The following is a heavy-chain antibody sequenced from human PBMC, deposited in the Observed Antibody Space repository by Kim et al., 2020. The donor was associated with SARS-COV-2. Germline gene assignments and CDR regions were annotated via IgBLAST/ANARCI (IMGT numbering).Heavy chain of an antibody. CDR1: GGSISSGGYY. CDR2: IYYSGST. D-gene: IGHD1-26*01. Sequence: SETLSLTCTVSGGSISSGGYYWSWIRQHPGKGLEWIGYIYYSGSTYYNPSLKSRVTISVDTSKNQFSLKLSSVTAADTAVYYCARDWWVPFNSAPPIRSSYYGMDVWGQGTTVTVSS. V-gene: IGHV4-31*03. CDR3: ARDWWVPFNSAPPIRSSYYGMDV. J-gene: IGHJ6*02.